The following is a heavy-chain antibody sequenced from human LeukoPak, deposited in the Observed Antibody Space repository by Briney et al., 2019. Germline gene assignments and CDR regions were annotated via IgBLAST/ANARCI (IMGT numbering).Heavy chain of an antibody. V-gene: IGHV4-61*02. D-gene: IGHD3-22*01. J-gene: IGHJ3*02. CDR2: IYTRGST. CDR1: GGSVSSGSYQ. Sequence: SETLSLTCTVSGGSVSSGSYQWRWIRQPAGKGLEWIGRIYTRGSTNYDPSLESRVIISMDTSKNQFSLRLNSVTAADTAVYYCARDVYYEGAFDIWGQGTMVTVSS. CDR3: ARDVYYEGAFDI.